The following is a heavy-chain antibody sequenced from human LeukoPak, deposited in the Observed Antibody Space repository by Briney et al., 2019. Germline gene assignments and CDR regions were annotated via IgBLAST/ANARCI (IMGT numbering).Heavy chain of an antibody. CDR2: ISGSGGST. V-gene: IGHV3-23*01. CDR1: GFTYSSYA. CDR3: AKDRKMLLRYFDCFDY. J-gene: IGHJ4*02. Sequence: GGSLRLSCAASGFTYSSYAMSWVRQAPGKGLEWVSAISGSGGSTDYADAVKGRFTISRDNSKNTLYLQMNSLRAEDTAVYYCAKDRKMLLRYFDCFDYWGQGTLVTVSS. D-gene: IGHD3-9*01.